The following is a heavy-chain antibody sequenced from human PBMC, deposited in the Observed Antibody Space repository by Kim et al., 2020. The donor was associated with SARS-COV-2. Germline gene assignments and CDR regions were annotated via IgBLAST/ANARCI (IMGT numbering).Heavy chain of an antibody. D-gene: IGHD2-2*01. CDR2: IYYSGST. V-gene: IGHV4-61*01. Sequence: SETLSLTCTVSGGSVSSGSYYWSWIRQPPGKGLEWIGYIYYSGSTNYNPSLKSRVTISVDTSKNQFSLKLSSVTAADTAVYYCARVVPAAIHHYYYYGM. CDR1: GGSVSSGSYY. J-gene: IGHJ6*01. CDR3: ARVVPAAIHHYYYYGM.